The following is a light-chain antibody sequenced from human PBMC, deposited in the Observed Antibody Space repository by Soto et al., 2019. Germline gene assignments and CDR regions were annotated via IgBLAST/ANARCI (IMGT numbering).Light chain of an antibody. J-gene: IGLJ2*01. Sequence: QAVVTQPPSVSGAPGQRVTISCSGSSSNIGAGYDVHWYQQVPGTAPKLLIYGNNNRPSGLPDRFSGSKSGTSASLAITGLQAEDEADYYCQSFDTRLNSVVFGGGTKLTVL. V-gene: IGLV1-40*01. CDR3: QSFDTRLNSVV. CDR2: GNN. CDR1: SSNIGAGYD.